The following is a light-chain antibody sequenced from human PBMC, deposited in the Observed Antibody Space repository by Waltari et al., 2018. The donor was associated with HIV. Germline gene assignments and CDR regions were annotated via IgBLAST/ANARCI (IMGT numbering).Light chain of an antibody. CDR2: DAS. J-gene: IGKJ2*01. CDR3: QQRSNWHT. V-gene: IGKV3-11*01. Sequence: EIVLTQSPATLSLYPGERATLSCRASQSVRNYLAWYQQKPGQAPRLLIYDASNRATGIPARFSGSGSGTDFTLTISSLEPEDFAVYYCQQRSNWHTFGQGTKLEIK. CDR1: QSVRNY.